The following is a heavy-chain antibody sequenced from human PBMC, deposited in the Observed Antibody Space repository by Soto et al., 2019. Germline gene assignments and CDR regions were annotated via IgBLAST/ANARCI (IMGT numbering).Heavy chain of an antibody. Sequence: GESLKISCKGSGYSFTSYWISWVRQMPGKGLEWMGRIDPSDSYTNYSPSFQGHVTITADKSISTAYLQWSNLKASGTAMYYCARHGTHIVVVPAAIDYWGQGTLVTVSS. CDR3: ARHGTHIVVVPAAIDY. CDR2: IDPSDSYT. D-gene: IGHD2-2*01. J-gene: IGHJ4*02. CDR1: GYSFTSYW. V-gene: IGHV5-10-1*01.